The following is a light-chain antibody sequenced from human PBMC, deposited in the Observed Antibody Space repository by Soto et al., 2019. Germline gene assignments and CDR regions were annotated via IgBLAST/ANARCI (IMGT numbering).Light chain of an antibody. CDR3: QHYNNWQLT. CDR2: GAS. CDR1: QNINNK. V-gene: IGKV3-15*01. J-gene: IGKJ4*01. Sequence: EIVVTQSPATLSLSPGQRATLSCRTSQNINNKLVWYQQKPGQAPRLLIYGASTRATGSPARFSGSGSGTEFTLTISSLQSEDFAVYSGQHYNNWQLTFGGGTKVEIK.